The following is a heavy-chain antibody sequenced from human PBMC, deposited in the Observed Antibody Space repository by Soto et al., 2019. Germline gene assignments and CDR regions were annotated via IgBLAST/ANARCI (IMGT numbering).Heavy chain of an antibody. V-gene: IGHV1-69*02. CDR1: GGTFSSYT. CDR3: ARSTRTIPRYYFDY. D-gene: IGHD2-21*01. CDR2: IIPILGIA. Sequence: ASVRVSCKASGGTFSSYTISWVRQAPGQGLEWMGRIIPILGIANYAQKFQGRVTITADKSTSTAYMELSSLRSEDTAVYYCARSTRTIPRYYFDYWGQGTLVTVSS. J-gene: IGHJ4*01.